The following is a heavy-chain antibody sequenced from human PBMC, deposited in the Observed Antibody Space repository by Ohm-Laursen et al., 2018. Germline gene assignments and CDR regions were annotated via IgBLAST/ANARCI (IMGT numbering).Heavy chain of an antibody. CDR1: GFSFSSYE. D-gene: IGHD3-10*02. CDR2: ISNGGSVI. J-gene: IGHJ4*02. V-gene: IGHV3-48*03. CDR3: ASLSSRSQQPFDY. Sequence: SLRLSCAASGFSFSSYEMNWVRRTPGKGLEWISYISNGGSVIYYADSVKGRFTISRDNAKDSLFLQMNSLRAEDTAVYYCASLSSRSQQPFDYWGQGTLVTVSS.